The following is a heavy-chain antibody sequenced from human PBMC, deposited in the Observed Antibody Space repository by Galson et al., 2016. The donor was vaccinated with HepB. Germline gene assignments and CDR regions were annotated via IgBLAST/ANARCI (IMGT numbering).Heavy chain of an antibody. CDR3: AKNLDDLYFDGSGNYAFDI. CDR1: GFTFGDYS. CDR2: ISSSSSYT. Sequence: SLRLSCAASGFTFGDYSMSWIRQAPGQGLEWVSYISSSSSYTNSADSLKGRFTISRDNAKNSLYLHMNSLRADDTAVYYCAKNLDDLYFDGSGNYAFDIWGQGTMVTVSS. D-gene: IGHD3-10*01. V-gene: IGHV3-11*03. J-gene: IGHJ3*02.